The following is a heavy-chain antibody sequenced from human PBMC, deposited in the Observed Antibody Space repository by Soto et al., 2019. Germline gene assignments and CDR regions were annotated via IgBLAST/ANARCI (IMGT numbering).Heavy chain of an antibody. D-gene: IGHD6-13*01. CDR1: GFTFDDYA. J-gene: IGHJ4*02. Sequence: EVQLVESGGGLVQPGRSLRLSCAASGFTFDDYAMHWVRQAPGKGLEWVSGISWNSGSIGYADSVKGRFTISRDNAKNSLYLQMNSLRAEDTALYYCAKDMEAAAGTPGDYWGQGSLVTVSS. CDR2: ISWNSGSI. V-gene: IGHV3-9*01. CDR3: AKDMEAAAGTPGDY.